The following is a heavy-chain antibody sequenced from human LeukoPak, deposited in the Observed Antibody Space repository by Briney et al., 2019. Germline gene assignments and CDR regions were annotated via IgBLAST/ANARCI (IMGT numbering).Heavy chain of an antibody. V-gene: IGHV3-74*01. CDR1: GFTFSSYW. J-gene: IGHJ4*02. CDR3: AKSSYYDSSGYYREYYFDY. CDR2: INSDGSSR. Sequence: GGSLRLSCAASGFTFSSYWMHWVRQAPGKGLVWVSRINSDGSSRGYADSVKGRFTISRDNAKNTLYLQMNSLRAEDTAVYYCAKSSYYDSSGYYREYYFDYWGQGTLVTVSS. D-gene: IGHD3-22*01.